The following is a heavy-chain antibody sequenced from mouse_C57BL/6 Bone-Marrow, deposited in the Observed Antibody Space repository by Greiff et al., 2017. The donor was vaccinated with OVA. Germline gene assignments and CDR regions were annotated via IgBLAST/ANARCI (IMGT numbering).Heavy chain of an antibody. Sequence: EVQLQQSGAELVRPGASVKLSCTASGFNIKDDYMHLVKQRPEQGLEWIGWIDPENGDTEYASKFQGKATITADTSSNTAYLQLSSLTSEDTAVYYCTTGDLLGDYWGQGTTLTVSS. CDR1: GFNIKDDY. J-gene: IGHJ2*01. D-gene: IGHD2-1*01. CDR3: TTGDLLGDY. CDR2: IDPENGDT. V-gene: IGHV14-4*01.